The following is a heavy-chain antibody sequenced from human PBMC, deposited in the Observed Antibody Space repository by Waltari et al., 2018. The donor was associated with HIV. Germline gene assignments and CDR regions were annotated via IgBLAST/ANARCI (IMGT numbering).Heavy chain of an antibody. Sequence: DEQLVAPGRGLVQPAASLRRHCDASPFSISISCMTPVRQPPGKGLEWVANINQDGSKKYYVDSVKGRFNISRDNARNSIYLQLNNLTAGDTAVYYCAREYYDFGSGYYTTGLDVWGQGTTVIVS. CDR1: PFSISISC. CDR2: INQDGSKK. J-gene: IGHJ6*02. D-gene: IGHD3-3*01. CDR3: AREYYDFGSGYYTTGLDV. V-gene: IGHV3-7*03.